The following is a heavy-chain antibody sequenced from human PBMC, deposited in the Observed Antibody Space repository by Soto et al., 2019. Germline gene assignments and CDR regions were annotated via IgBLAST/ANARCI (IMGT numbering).Heavy chain of an antibody. V-gene: IGHV3-33*01. CDR1: GYIFSNYA. CDR3: VRAKLYYYYGLDV. CDR2: IWSDGSES. Sequence: QVRVVESGGGVVQPGGSLRLSCAASGYIFSNYAMHWVRQAPGKGLEWVAVIWSDGSESYYADSVKGRFTISRDNSKNVLYVQMDSLRAEDTAVYYCVRAKLYYYYGLDVWGQGTTVIVSS. J-gene: IGHJ6*02.